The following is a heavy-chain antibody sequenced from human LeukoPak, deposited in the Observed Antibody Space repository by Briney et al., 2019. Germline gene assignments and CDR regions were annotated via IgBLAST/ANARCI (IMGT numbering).Heavy chain of an antibody. CDR1: GGSIRSYH. J-gene: IGHJ5*02. V-gene: IGHV4-59*12. CDR3: ATAMAIRNWFDP. CDR2: IYDSGST. D-gene: IGHD5-24*01. Sequence: PSETLSLTCTVSGGSIRSYHWSWIRQPLGKRLEWIGYIYDSGSTNYNSSLKSRVTISVDTSKNQFSLKLSSVTAADTAVYYCATAMAIRNWFDPWGQGTLVTVSS.